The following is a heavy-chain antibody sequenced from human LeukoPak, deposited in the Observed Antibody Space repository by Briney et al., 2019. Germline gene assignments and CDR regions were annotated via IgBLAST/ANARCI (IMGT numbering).Heavy chain of an antibody. J-gene: IGHJ4*02. Sequence: ASVKVSCKASGYTFTSYAMHWVRQAPGQRLEWMGWINAGNGNTKYSQKFQGRVTITRDTSASTAYMELSSLRSEDTAVYYCARDAKNGLIAPENFDYWGQGTLVTVSS. CDR3: ARDAKNGLIAPENFDY. CDR2: INAGNGNT. CDR1: GYTFTSYA. V-gene: IGHV1-3*01. D-gene: IGHD6-25*01.